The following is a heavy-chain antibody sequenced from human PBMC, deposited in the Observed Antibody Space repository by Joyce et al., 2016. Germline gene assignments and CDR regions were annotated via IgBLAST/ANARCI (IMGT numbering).Heavy chain of an antibody. CDR2: ISFDGNTE. J-gene: IGHJ4*02. Sequence: QVHLVESGGGVVLPGKSLRLSCAASGFTFNSYAMHWVRQAPGKGLDGVALISFDGNTEHYEDSVNGRFSISRDKSMNTVVLQMNGLRADDTAAYFCARGDTYYGSGYYFDYWGQGTFVTVSS. D-gene: IGHD3-10*01. CDR3: ARGDTYYGSGYYFDY. CDR1: GFTFNSYA. V-gene: IGHV3-30-3*01.